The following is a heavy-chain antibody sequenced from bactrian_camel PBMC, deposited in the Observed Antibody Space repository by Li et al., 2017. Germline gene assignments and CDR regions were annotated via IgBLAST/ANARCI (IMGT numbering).Heavy chain of an antibody. CDR2: AYTDGGNT. V-gene: IGHV3S31*01. CDR1: GYTYSRRYC. J-gene: IGHJ6*01. CDR3: AARGPYCYTKLSVRDFTY. D-gene: IGHD2*01. Sequence: DVQLVESGGGSVQAGGSLRLSCAASGYTYSRRYCLGWFRQHPGKEREWVAFAYTDGGNTDYADSVKGRFTISQDNAKNTVYLRMNSLKPEDTAMYYCAARGPYCYTKLSVRDFTYWGQ.